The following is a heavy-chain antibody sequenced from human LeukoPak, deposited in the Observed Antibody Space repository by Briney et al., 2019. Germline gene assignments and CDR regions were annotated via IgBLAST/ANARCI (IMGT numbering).Heavy chain of an antibody. CDR3: ARQAGSYYVN. J-gene: IGHJ4*02. V-gene: IGHV5-10-1*01. Sequence: GETLKISCKGSGYSFTSYWISWVRQMPGKGLEWMGRIDPSDSYTNYSPSFQGHVTISADKSISTAYLQWSSLKASDTAMYYCARQAGSYYVNWGQGTLVTVSS. CDR1: GYSFTSYW. D-gene: IGHD1-26*01. CDR2: IDPSDSYT.